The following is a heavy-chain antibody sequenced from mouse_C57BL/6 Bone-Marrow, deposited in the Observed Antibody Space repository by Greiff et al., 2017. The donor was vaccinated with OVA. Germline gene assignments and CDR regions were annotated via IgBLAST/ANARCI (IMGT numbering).Heavy chain of an antibody. Sequence: EVKLMESGGGLVKPGGSLKLSCAASGFTFSDYGMHWVRQAPEKGLEWVAYISSGSSTIYYADTVKGRFTISRDNAKNTLFLQMTSLRSEDTAMYYCVYYGSSYAMDYWGQGTSVTVSS. CDR2: ISSGSSTI. CDR1: GFTFSDYG. CDR3: VYYGSSYAMDY. D-gene: IGHD1-1*01. V-gene: IGHV5-17*01. J-gene: IGHJ4*01.